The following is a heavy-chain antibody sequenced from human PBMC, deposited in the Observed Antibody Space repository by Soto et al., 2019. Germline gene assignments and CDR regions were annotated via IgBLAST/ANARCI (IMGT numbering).Heavy chain of an antibody. V-gene: IGHV3-30*03. CDR2: ISYDGINK. CDR1: GITFSSYG. D-gene: IGHD3-22*01. Sequence: PGGSLRLSCTASGITFSSYGMHWVRQAPGKGLEWVAVISYDGINKYYADSVKGRFTVSRDNSKSAAFLQMNSLRDEDTALYYCARDFSRGGSGYYPFDSWGQGTLVTVSS. CDR3: ARDFSRGGSGYYPFDS. J-gene: IGHJ4*02.